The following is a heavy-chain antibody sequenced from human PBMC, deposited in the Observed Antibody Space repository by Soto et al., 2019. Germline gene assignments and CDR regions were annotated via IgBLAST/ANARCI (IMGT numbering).Heavy chain of an antibody. D-gene: IGHD3-3*01. CDR3: ARAGTPELRFLEWPLDY. Sequence: PGGSLRLSCAASGFTFSSYAMHWVRQAPGKGLEWVAVISYDGSNKYYADSVKGRFTISRDNSKNTLYLQMNSLRAEDTAVYYCARAGTPELRFLEWPLDYWGQGTLVTISS. V-gene: IGHV3-30-3*01. CDR1: GFTFSSYA. J-gene: IGHJ4*02. CDR2: ISYDGSNK.